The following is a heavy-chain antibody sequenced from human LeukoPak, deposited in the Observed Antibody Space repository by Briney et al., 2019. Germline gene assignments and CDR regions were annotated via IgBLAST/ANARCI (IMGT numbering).Heavy chain of an antibody. J-gene: IGHJ4*02. CDR3: LSGSGH. D-gene: IGHD3-10*01. CDR1: GFTFRNYW. CDR2: INEDGSEK. V-gene: IGHV3-7*01. Sequence: GGSLRLSCAAAGFTFRNYWMGWVRQAPGKGLEWVANINEDGSEKYYVDSVKGRFIISRDNAENSLYLQMNILRAEDTAVFYCLSGSGHCGQGTLVTVSS.